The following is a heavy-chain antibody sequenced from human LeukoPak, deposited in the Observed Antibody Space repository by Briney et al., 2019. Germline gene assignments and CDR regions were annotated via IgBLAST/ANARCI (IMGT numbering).Heavy chain of an antibody. D-gene: IGHD1-1*01. CDR3: APDYNNSRY. V-gene: IGHV1-69-2*01. CDR2: VDPEDGET. Sequence: ASVKVSCKASGYTFTGYYMHWVRQAPGQGLEWMGLVDPEDGETIYAEKFQGRVTITADTSTDTAYMELSSLRSEDTAVYYCAPDYNNSRYWGQGTLVTVSS. J-gene: IGHJ4*02. CDR1: GYTFTGYY.